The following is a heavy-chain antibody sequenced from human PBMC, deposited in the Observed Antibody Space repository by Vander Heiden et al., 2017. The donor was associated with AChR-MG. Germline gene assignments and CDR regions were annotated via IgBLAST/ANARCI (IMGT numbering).Heavy chain of an antibody. V-gene: IGHV3-30-3*01. Sequence: QVQLVESGGGVVQPGRSLRLPCAASGFTFSSYAMHWVRQAPGKGLEWVAVISYDGSNKYYADSVKGRFTISRDNSKNTLYLQMNSLRAEDTAVYYCARDSGYDFGGYYYYYMDVWGKGTTVTVSS. CDR1: GFTFSSYA. D-gene: IGHD5-12*01. J-gene: IGHJ6*03. CDR3: ARDSGYDFGGYYYYYMDV. CDR2: ISYDGSNK.